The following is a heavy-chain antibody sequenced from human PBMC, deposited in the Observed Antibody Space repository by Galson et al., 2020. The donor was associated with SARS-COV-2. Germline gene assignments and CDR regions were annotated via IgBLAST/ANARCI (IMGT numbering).Heavy chain of an antibody. Sequence: GESLKISCKTSGYTFTSYGVNWVRQAPGQGLEWMGWISGNDANPKYAQKFQGRVTMTTDTSTSTAYMELRSLSSDDTAVYYCARKLVTTDYGMDVWGQGTTVTVSS. CDR1: GYTFTSYG. D-gene: IGHD4-4*01. V-gene: IGHV1-18*01. CDR2: ISGNDANP. CDR3: ARKLVTTDYGMDV. J-gene: IGHJ6*02.